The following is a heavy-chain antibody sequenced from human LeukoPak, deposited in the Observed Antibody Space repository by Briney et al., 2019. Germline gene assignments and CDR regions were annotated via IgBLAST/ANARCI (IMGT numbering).Heavy chain of an antibody. CDR3: ATPTIFGVAATIFDY. Sequence: GGSLRLSCAASGFTFSSYWMTWVRQAPGKGLEWVANIKQDGSEKYYVDSVRGRFTISRDNTKNSLYLQMNSLRAEDTAVYYCATPTIFGVAATIFDYWGQGTLVTVSS. V-gene: IGHV3-7*01. D-gene: IGHD3-3*01. CDR1: GFTFSSYW. J-gene: IGHJ4*02. CDR2: IKQDGSEK.